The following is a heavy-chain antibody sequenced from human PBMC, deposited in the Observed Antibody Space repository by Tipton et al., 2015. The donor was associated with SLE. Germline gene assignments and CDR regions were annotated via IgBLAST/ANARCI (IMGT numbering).Heavy chain of an antibody. V-gene: IGHV4-39*01. Sequence: SGSTYYNPSLKSRVSTSVDTSKNQFSLKLTSVTAADTAVYYCARGTFSAFDLWGQGTLVTVSS. J-gene: IGHJ3*01. CDR2: SGST. D-gene: IGHD2/OR15-2a*01. CDR3: ARGTFSAFDL.